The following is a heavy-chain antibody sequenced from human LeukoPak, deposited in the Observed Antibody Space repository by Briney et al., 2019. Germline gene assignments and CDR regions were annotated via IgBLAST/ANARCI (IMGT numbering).Heavy chain of an antibody. V-gene: IGHV4-4*07. CDR1: GDSISSYY. Sequence: SETLSLTCTVSGDSISSYYWSWIRQPAGKGLEWIGRIYTSGSTNYNPSLKSRVTMSVDTSKNQFSLKLSSVTAADTAVYYCARGEHGDYGDANSNWFDPWGQGTLVTVSS. D-gene: IGHD4-17*01. CDR3: ARGEHGDYGDANSNWFDP. J-gene: IGHJ5*02. CDR2: IYTSGST.